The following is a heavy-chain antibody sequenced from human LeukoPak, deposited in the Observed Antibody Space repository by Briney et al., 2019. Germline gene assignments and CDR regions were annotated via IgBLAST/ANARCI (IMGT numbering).Heavy chain of an antibody. CDR1: GYSFTIYW. CDR2: IYPADSDT. J-gene: IGHJ4*02. V-gene: IGHV5-51*01. D-gene: IGHD6-13*01. CDR3: AIAAHGTTLFDY. Sequence: GESLKISCKGSGYSFTIYWIAWVRQMPGKGLEWMGIIYPADSDTRYSPSFQGQVTISADKSISTAYLQWTNLKASDTAMYYCAIAAHGTTLFDYWGQGTLVTVSS.